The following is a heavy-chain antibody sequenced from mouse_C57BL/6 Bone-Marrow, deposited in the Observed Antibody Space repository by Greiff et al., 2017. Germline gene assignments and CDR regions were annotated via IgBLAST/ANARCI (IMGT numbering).Heavy chain of an antibody. J-gene: IGHJ3*01. CDR1: GYTFTSYN. CDR2: IYPGNGDT. CDR3: ARGIYYGYDGFAY. Sequence: LQQSGAELVRPGASVKMSCKASGYTFTSYNMHWVKQTPRQGLEWIGAIYPGNGDTSYNQKFKGKATLTVAKSSSTAYMQLSSLTSEDSAVYVCARGIYYGYDGFAYWGQGTTVTVSA. D-gene: IGHD2-2*01. V-gene: IGHV1-12*01.